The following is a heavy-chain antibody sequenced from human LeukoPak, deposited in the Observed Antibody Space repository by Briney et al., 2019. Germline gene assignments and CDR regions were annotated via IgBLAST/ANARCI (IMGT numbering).Heavy chain of an antibody. Sequence: SETLSLTCTVSGGSISSYYWSWIRQPPGKGLEWIGYIYYSGSTNYNPSLKSRVTISVDTSKNQFSLRLNAVTAADTAVYYCAKTHYYDTSGPHNWGSGTLVAVSS. V-gene: IGHV4-59*12. CDR2: IYYSGST. CDR1: GGSISSYY. CDR3: AKTHYYDTSGPHN. J-gene: IGHJ4*02. D-gene: IGHD3-22*01.